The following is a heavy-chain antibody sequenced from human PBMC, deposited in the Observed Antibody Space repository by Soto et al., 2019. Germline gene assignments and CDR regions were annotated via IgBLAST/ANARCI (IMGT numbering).Heavy chain of an antibody. J-gene: IGHJ4*01. CDR2: IYYSGST. CDR1: GGSISSGDYY. D-gene: IGHD6-13*01. CDR3: DSVGSSWPFPPDY. Sequence: SETLSLTCTVSGGSISSGDYYWSWIRQPPGKGLEWIGYIYYSGSTYYNPSLKSRVTISVDTSKNQLSLKLSPVTAADTAVYYCDSVGSSWPFPPDYWDQEALLAVSS. V-gene: IGHV4-30-4*01.